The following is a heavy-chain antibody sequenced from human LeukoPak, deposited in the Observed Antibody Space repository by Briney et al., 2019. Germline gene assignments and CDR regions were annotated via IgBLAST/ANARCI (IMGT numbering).Heavy chain of an antibody. Sequence: ASVKVSCKASGYTFTSYDINWVRQATGQGLEWMGWMNPNSGNTGYAQKFQGRVTMTRNTSISTAYMELSSLRSEDTAVYYCARSFTGGADSYTYYMDLCGKGPTLTVYS. D-gene: IGHD3-16*01. CDR2: MNPNSGNT. CDR1: GYTFTSYD. CDR3: ARSFTGGADSYTYYMDL. J-gene: IGHJ6*03. V-gene: IGHV1-8*01.